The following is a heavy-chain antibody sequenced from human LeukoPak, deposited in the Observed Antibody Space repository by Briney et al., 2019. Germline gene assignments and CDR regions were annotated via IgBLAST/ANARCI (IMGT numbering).Heavy chain of an antibody. CDR1: GFTFSSYA. D-gene: IGHD1-26*01. J-gene: IGHJ4*02. Sequence: GGSLRLSCAASGFTFSSYAMSWVRQAPGKGLEWVSAISGSGGSTYYADSVKGRFTISRDNSKNTLYLQMNSLRAEDTAVYYCAKDLMIVGATPYDNWGQGTLVTVSS. CDR2: ISGSGGST. V-gene: IGHV3-23*01. CDR3: AKDLMIVGATPYDN.